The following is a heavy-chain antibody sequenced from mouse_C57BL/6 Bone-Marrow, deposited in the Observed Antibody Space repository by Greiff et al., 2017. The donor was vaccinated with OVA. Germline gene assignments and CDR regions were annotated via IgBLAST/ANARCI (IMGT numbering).Heavy chain of an antibody. CDR2: INPSSGYT. CDR3: ARGERYYGSSYTVYAMDY. J-gene: IGHJ4*01. D-gene: IGHD1-1*01. Sequence: QVQLQQSGAELAKPGASVKLSCKASGYTFTSYWMHWVKQRPGQGLEWIGYINPSSGYTKYNQKFKDKATLTADKSSSTAYMQLSSLTYEDSAVYYCARGERYYGSSYTVYAMDYWGQGTSVTVSS. CDR1: GYTFTSYW. V-gene: IGHV1-7*01.